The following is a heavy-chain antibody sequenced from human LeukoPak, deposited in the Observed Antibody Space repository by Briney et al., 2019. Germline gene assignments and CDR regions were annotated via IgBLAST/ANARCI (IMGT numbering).Heavy chain of an antibody. CDR3: ARGIVVVPAAINWFDP. CDR1: GYTFTSYD. J-gene: IGHJ5*02. CDR2: MNPNSGNT. D-gene: IGHD2-2*01. Sequence: ASVKVSCKASGYTFTSYDINWVRQATGQGLERMGWMNPNSGNTGYAQKFQGRVTMTRNTSISTAYMELSSLRSEDTAVYYCARGIVVVPAAINWFDPWGQGTLVTVSS. V-gene: IGHV1-8*01.